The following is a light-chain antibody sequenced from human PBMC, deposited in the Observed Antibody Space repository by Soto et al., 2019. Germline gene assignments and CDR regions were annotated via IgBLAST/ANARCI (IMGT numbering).Light chain of an antibody. J-gene: IGLJ1*01. CDR2: DVS. CDR1: SSDVGGYNS. V-gene: IGLV2-14*01. CDR3: SSYTTTSTYV. Sequence: QSALTQPASVSGSPGLSITISCTGTSSDVGGYNSVSWYQQHPGKAPKLMIYDVSHRPSGVSNRFAGSKSGNTASLTISGLQAEDEADYYCSSYTTTSTYVFGTGTKLTVL.